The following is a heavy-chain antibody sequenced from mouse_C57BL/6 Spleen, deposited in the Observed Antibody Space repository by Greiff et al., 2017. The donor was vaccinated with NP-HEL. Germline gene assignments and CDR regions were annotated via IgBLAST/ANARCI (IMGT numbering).Heavy chain of an antibody. Sequence: EVKLMESGGGLVKPGGSLKLSCAASGFTFSDYGMHWVRQAPEKGLEWVAYISSGSSTIYYADTVKGRFTISRDNAKNTLFLQMTSLRSEDTAIYYCARANWDDAMDYWGQGTSVTVSS. D-gene: IGHD4-1*01. CDR1: GFTFSDYG. V-gene: IGHV5-17*01. J-gene: IGHJ4*01. CDR2: ISSGSSTI. CDR3: ARANWDDAMDY.